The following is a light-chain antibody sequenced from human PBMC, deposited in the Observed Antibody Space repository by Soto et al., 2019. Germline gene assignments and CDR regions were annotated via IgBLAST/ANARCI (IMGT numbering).Light chain of an antibody. CDR1: SSDVGGYNY. CDR3: TSYVGGNNHYV. V-gene: IGLV2-8*01. Sequence: QSALTQPPSASGSPGQSVTISCTGTSSDVGGYNYVSWYQQHPGKAPKVVIYEVSKRPSGVPDRFSGSKSGNTASLTVSGLQAEDEAGYYCTSYVGGNNHYVFGTGTKLTVL. CDR2: EVS. J-gene: IGLJ1*01.